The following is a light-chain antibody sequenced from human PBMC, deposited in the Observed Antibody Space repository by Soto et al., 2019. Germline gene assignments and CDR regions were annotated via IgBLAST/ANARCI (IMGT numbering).Light chain of an antibody. J-gene: IGLJ1*01. CDR2: EVS. V-gene: IGLV2-14*01. CDR3: RSYTSSSTLYV. Sequence: QGPVTQPGCLCGSPGQSNTISSTGTMSAVGGYNYVSWYQQHPGKAPKLMIYEVSNRPSWVSNRFSGSKSGNTASLTISGLQAEDEADYYCRSYTSSSTLYVFGTGTKVTVL. CDR1: MSAVGGYNY.